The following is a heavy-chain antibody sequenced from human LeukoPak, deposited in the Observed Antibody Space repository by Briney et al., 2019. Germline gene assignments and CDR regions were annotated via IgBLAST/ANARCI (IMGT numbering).Heavy chain of an antibody. CDR3: ARSFSPNYYDLLDY. Sequence: SETLSLTCTVSGCSISTYYWSWIRQPPGKGLEWIGYIYYSGSTNYNPSLKSRVTISLDTSKNQFSLKLNSVTAADTAMYYCARSFSPNYYDLLDYWGQGTLVTVSS. D-gene: IGHD3-22*01. J-gene: IGHJ4*02. V-gene: IGHV4-59*01. CDR2: IYYSGST. CDR1: GCSISTYY.